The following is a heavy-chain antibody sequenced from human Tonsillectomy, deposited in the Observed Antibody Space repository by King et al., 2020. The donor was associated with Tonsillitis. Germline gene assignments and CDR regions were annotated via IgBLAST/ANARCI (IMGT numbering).Heavy chain of an antibody. D-gene: IGHD1-26*01. V-gene: IGHV4-59*01. CDR3: ARDWDGFDY. Sequence: VPLQESGPGLVKPSETLSLTCTVSGGSISSYYWSWIRQPPGKGLEWIGYIYSSGSTKYNPSLKSRVTISVDTSKNHFSLNLTSVTAADTAVYYCARDWDGFDYWGQGTLVTVSS. CDR2: IYSSGST. J-gene: IGHJ4*02. CDR1: GGSISSYY.